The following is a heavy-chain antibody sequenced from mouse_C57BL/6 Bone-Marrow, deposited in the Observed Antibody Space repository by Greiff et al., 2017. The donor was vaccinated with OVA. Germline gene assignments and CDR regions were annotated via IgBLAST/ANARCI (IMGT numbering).Heavy chain of an antibody. Sequence: QVQLKESGAELARPGASVKLSCKASGYTFTSYGISWVKQRTGQGLEWIGEIYPRSGNTYYNEKLKGKATLTADKSSSTAYMELRSLTSEDSAVYFCARAYGSSTFAYWGQGTLVTVSA. CDR3: ARAYGSSTFAY. CDR1: GYTFTSYG. J-gene: IGHJ3*01. CDR2: IYPRSGNT. V-gene: IGHV1-81*01. D-gene: IGHD1-1*01.